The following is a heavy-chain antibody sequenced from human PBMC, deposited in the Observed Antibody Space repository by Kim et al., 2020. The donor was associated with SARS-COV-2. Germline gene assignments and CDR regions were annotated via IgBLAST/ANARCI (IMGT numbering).Heavy chain of an antibody. Sequence: SETLSLTCAVSGGSISSSNWWSWVRQPPGKGLEWIGEIYHSGSTNYNPSLKSRVTISVDKSKNQFSLKLSSVTAADTAVYYCARDPNLTTGTTLPGGMDVWGQGTTVTVSS. CDR3: ARDPNLTTGTTLPGGMDV. D-gene: IGHD1-1*01. CDR2: IYHSGST. CDR1: GGSISSSNW. J-gene: IGHJ6*02. V-gene: IGHV4-4*02.